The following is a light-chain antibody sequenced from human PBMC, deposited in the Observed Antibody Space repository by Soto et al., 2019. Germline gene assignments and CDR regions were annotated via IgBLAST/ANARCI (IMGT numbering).Light chain of an antibody. CDR2: GTS. V-gene: IGKV3-20*01. CDR1: QSVSSSY. CDR3: QQYGRT. Sequence: EIVLTQSPGTLSLSPGERATLSCRASQSVSSSYLAWYQQKPGQAPRLLIYGTSSRATAITDRFSGSGSGTDFPRTISRLEPEDFAVYYCQQYGRTFGQGTKVEIK. J-gene: IGKJ1*01.